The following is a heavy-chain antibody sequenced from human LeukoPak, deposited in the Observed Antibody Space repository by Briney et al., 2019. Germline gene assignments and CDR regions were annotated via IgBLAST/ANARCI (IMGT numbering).Heavy chain of an antibody. CDR2: ISHDGSHT. CDR1: GFTFGSYA. CDR3: ARSPYDSSGNRYYYYALDV. V-gene: IGHV3-30*04. J-gene: IGHJ6*02. Sequence: GGSLRLSCAASGFTFGSYALHWVRQAPGKGLEGVAVISHDGSHTYFADSVRGRFTISRDRSRNTVDLQMSSLRPEDSAVYYCARSPYDSSGNRYYYYALDVWGQGTTVSVSS. D-gene: IGHD3-22*01.